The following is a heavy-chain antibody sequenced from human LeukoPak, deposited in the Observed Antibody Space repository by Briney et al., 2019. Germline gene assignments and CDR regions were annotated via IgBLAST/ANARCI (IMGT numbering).Heavy chain of an antibody. CDR3: AKDTRGSESIDY. D-gene: IGHD3-10*01. J-gene: IGHJ4*02. Sequence: GGSLRLSCAASGFTFSSYGMHWFRQAPGKGREGVAVISYDGSNKYYADSVKGRFTISRDNSKNTLYLQMNSLRAEDTAVYYCAKDTRGSESIDYWGQGTLVTVSS. V-gene: IGHV3-30*18. CDR2: ISYDGSNK. CDR1: GFTFSSYG.